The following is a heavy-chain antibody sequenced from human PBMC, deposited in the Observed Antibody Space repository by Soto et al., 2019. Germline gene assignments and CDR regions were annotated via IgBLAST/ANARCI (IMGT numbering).Heavy chain of an antibody. J-gene: IGHJ6*02. CDR1: GFTFSDYY. Sequence: PGGSLRLSCAASGFTFSDYYMSWIRQAPGKGLEWVSYISSSSSYTNYADSVKGRFTISRDNAKNSLYLQMNSLRAEDTAVYYCAREGYCSSTSCSYYYYYYGMDVWGQGTTVTVSS. CDR3: AREGYCSSTSCSYYYYYYGMDV. CDR2: ISSSSSYT. D-gene: IGHD2-2*01. V-gene: IGHV3-11*06.